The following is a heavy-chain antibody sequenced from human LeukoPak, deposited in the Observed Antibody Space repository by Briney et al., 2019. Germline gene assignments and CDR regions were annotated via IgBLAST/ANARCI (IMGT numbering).Heavy chain of an antibody. J-gene: IGHJ4*02. CDR2: IKSKTDGGTT. CDR1: GFTFSSYA. CDR3: TQQHTRNIAVAGSRGF. V-gene: IGHV3-15*01. Sequence: GGSLRLSCAASGFTFSSYAMSWVRQAPGKGLEWVGRIKSKTDGGTTDYAAPVKGRFTISRDDSKNTLYLQMNSLKTEDTAVYYCTQQHTRNIAVAGSRGFWGQGTLVTVSS. D-gene: IGHD6-19*01.